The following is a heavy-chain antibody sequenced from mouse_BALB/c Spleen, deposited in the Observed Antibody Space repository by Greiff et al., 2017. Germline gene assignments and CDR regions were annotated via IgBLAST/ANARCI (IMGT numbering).Heavy chain of an antibody. CDR3: ARKGDRYDWFAY. D-gene: IGHD2-14*01. J-gene: IGHJ3*01. Sequence: EVQVVESGGDLVKPGGSLKLSCAASGFTFSSYGMSWVRQTPDKRLEWVATISSGGSYTYYPDSVKGRFTISRDNAKNTLYLQMSSLKSEDTAMYYCARKGDRYDWFAYWGQGTLVTVSA. CDR2: ISSGGSYT. CDR1: GFTFSSYG. V-gene: IGHV5-6*01.